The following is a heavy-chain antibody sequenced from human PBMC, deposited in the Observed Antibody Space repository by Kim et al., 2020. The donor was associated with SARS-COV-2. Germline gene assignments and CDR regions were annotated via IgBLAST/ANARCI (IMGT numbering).Heavy chain of an antibody. Sequence: GGSLRLSCAASGFTFSSYAMSWVRQAPGKGLDWVSAISGSGGSTYYADSVKGRFTISRDNSKNTLNLQMNSLRAEDTAVYYCAKDSGNDYGDQLDSWGQGTLVTVSS. D-gene: IGHD4-17*01. CDR3: AKDSGNDYGDQLDS. CDR2: ISGSGGST. V-gene: IGHV3-23*01. J-gene: IGHJ5*01. CDR1: GFTFSSYA.